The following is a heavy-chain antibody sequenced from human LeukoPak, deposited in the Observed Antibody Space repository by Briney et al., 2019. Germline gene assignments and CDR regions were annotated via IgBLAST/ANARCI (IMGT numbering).Heavy chain of an antibody. J-gene: IGHJ4*02. V-gene: IGHV3-23*01. CDR3: AKAGIAVPATPEY. Sequence: GGSLRLSCAASGFTFSTYNMNWVRQAPGKGLEWVSVISSSGGTTYYSDSVKGRFIISRDNSKNTLYLQMNSLRAEDTAVYYCAKAGIAVPATPEYCGQGTQVTVSS. CDR2: ISSSGGTT. CDR1: GFTFSTYN. D-gene: IGHD6-19*01.